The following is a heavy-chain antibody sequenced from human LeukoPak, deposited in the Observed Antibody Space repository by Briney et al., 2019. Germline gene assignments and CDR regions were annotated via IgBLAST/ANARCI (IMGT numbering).Heavy chain of an antibody. J-gene: IGHJ3*02. CDR1: GYTFTSYA. CDR2: INTNTGNP. D-gene: IGHD5-18*01. Sequence: ASVKVSCKASGYTFTSYAMNWVRQAPGQGPEWMGWINTNTGNPTYAQGFTGRFVFSLDTSVSTAYLQISSLKAEDTAVYYCARAGYSYGLDAFDIWGQGTMVTVSS. V-gene: IGHV7-4-1*02. CDR3: ARAGYSYGLDAFDI.